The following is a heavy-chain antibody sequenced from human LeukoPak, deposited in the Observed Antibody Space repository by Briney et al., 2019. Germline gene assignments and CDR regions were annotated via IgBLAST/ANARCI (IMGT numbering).Heavy chain of an antibody. CDR1: GYTFTSYG. V-gene: IGHV1-18*01. CDR2: ISAYNGNT. Sequence: ASVKVSCKASGYTFTSYGISWVRQAHGQGLEWMGWISAYNGNTNYAQKLQGRVTMTTDTSTSTAYMELRSLRSDDTAVYYCARDYYDSSGYYRSDAFDIWGQGTMVTVSS. CDR3: ARDYYDSSGYYRSDAFDI. J-gene: IGHJ3*02. D-gene: IGHD3-22*01.